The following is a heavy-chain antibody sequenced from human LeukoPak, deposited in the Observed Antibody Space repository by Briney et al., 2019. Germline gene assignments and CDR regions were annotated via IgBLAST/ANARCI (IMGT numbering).Heavy chain of an antibody. CDR2: IWYDGSNK. Sequence: GGSLRLSCAASGFTFSSYGMHWVRQAPGKGLEWVAVIWYDGSNKYYADSVKGRFTISRDNSKNTLYLQMNSLRAEDTAVYYCAKDRTGGNSYHFDYWGQGTLVTVSS. D-gene: IGHD4-23*01. J-gene: IGHJ4*02. V-gene: IGHV3-33*06. CDR3: AKDRTGGNSYHFDY. CDR1: GFTFSSYG.